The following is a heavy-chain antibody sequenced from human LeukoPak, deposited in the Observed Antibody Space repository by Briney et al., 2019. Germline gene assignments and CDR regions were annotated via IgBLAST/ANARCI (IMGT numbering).Heavy chain of an antibody. V-gene: IGHV3-21*01. D-gene: IGHD3-16*02. CDR1: GFTFSSYS. CDR3: ARVTFGGVIVIDY. Sequence: GGSLRLSCAASGFTFSSYSMNWVRQAPGKGLEWVSSISSSSSYIYYADSVKGRFTISRDNAKNSLYLQMNSLRAEDTAVYYCARVTFGGVIVIDYWGQGTLVTVSS. J-gene: IGHJ4*02. CDR2: ISSSSSYI.